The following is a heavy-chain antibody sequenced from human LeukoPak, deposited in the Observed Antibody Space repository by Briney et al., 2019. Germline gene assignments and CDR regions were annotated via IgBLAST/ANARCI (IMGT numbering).Heavy chain of an antibody. V-gene: IGHV3-9*01. CDR2: ISWNSGSI. CDR1: GFTFDDYA. CDR3: AKADYGSGSYYPFDY. D-gene: IGHD3-10*01. J-gene: IGHJ4*02. Sequence: GGSLRLSCAASGFTFDDYALHWVRQAPGKGLEWVSGISWNSGSIGYADSVKGRFTISRDNAKNSLYLQMNSLRAEDTALYYCAKADYGSGSYYPFDYWGQGTLVTVSS.